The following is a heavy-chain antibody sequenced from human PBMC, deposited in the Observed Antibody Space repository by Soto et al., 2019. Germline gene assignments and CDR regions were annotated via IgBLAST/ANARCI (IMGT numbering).Heavy chain of an antibody. CDR3: ARSTYYYDSRGQNLLEP. V-gene: IGHV3-64*02. Sequence: PGGSLRLSCAASRFTFSNYAMHWVRQAPGKGLEYVSAISSSGSTTYYADSVKGRFTISRDNSKNTLYLQMGSLSAEDMAVYYCARSTYYYDSRGQNLLEPWGQGT. D-gene: IGHD3-22*01. J-gene: IGHJ5*02. CDR2: ISSSGSTT. CDR1: RFTFSNYA.